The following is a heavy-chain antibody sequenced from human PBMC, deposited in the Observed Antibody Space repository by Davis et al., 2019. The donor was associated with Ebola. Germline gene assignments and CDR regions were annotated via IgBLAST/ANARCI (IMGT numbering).Heavy chain of an antibody. CDR1: GFTVSSNY. D-gene: IGHD3-10*01. CDR3: AKEYYGSGHFDY. J-gene: IGHJ4*02. V-gene: IGHV3-23*01. CDR2: ISGSGGST. Sequence: GESLKISCAASGFTVSSNYMSWVRQAPGKGLEWVSAISGSGGSTYYADSVKGRFTISRDNSKNTLYLQMNSLRAEDTAVYYCAKEYYGSGHFDYWGQGTLVTVSS.